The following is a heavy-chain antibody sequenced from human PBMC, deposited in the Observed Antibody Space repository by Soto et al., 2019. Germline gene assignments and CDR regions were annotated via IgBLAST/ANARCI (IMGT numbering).Heavy chain of an antibody. CDR2: IGGGDDDR. V-gene: IGHV3-23*01. D-gene: IGHD1-20*01. J-gene: IGHJ3*02. CDR3: AKDRMDHNSVWDPFDI. CDR1: GFNFNIFA. Sequence: EAHILESGGGLVQPGGSLRLSCATSGFNFNIFAMTWVRQAPGRGLEWVSSIGGGDDDRYYADSVRGRFTISRDNSKKTMFLQMSSLRAEDTALYYCAKDRMDHNSVWDPFDIWGQGTMVTVSS.